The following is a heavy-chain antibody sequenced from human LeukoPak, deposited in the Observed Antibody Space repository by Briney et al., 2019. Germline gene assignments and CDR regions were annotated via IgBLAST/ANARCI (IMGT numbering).Heavy chain of an antibody. CDR1: GFTFSSYG. CDR3: ARDRGYYDSSGYWPIGAFDI. D-gene: IGHD3-22*01. Sequence: GGSLRLSCAASGFTFSSYGMHWVRQAPGKGLEWVAVISYDGSNKYYADSVKGRFTISRDNSKNTLYLQMNSLRAEDTAVYYCARDRGYYDSSGYWPIGAFDIWGQGTMVTVSS. CDR2: ISYDGSNK. J-gene: IGHJ3*02. V-gene: IGHV3-30*03.